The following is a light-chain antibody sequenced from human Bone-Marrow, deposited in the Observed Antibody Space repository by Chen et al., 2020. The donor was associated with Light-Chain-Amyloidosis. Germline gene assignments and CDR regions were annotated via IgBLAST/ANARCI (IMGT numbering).Light chain of an antibody. V-gene: IGLV3-21*02. J-gene: IGLJ3*02. Sequence: SYVLTQPSSVSVAPGQTATIACGGNNIGSTSVHWYQQTPGQAPLLVVYDDSERPSGIPGRLAGSNAGNTATLTIGRVEAGDEADYYCQVWDRSSDRPVFGGGTKLTVL. CDR1: NIGSTS. CDR2: DDS. CDR3: QVWDRSSDRPV.